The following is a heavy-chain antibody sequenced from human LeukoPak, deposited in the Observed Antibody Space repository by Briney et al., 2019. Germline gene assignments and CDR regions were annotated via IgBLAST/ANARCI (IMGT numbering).Heavy chain of an antibody. CDR3: ARKGIAVAED. CDR1: GFTFSSYA. V-gene: IGHV3-64*01. Sequence: PGGSLRLSCAASGFTFSSYAMYWVRQAPGKGLEYVSAISSNGGSTCYANSVKGRFTISRDNSKNTLYLQMGSLRAEDMAVYYCARKGIAVAEDWGQGTLVTVSS. CDR2: ISSNGGST. J-gene: IGHJ4*02. D-gene: IGHD6-19*01.